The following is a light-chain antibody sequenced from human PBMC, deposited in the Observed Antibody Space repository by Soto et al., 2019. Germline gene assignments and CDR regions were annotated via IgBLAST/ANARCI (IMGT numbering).Light chain of an antibody. J-gene: IGLJ3*02. V-gene: IGLV2-14*01. CDR1: SSDVGGYNY. Sequence: QSALTQPASVSGSPGQSITISCTGTSSDVGGYNYISWYQQYPGKAPKLIIYEVTNRPSGVSNRFSGSKSGNTASLTISGLQAEDEADYYCSSFTSSSTWVFGGGTKLTGL. CDR2: EVT. CDR3: SSFTSSSTWV.